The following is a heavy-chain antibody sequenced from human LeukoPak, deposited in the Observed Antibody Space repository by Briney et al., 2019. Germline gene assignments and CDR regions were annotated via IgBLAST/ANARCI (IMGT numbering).Heavy chain of an antibody. CDR2: IKQDGSEK. D-gene: IGHD3-22*01. CDR3: ARDPGYYDSSGYAFDI. Sequence: TGGSLRLSCAASGFTFSSYWMSWVRQAPGKGLEWVANIKQDGSEKYYVDSVKGRFTISRDNAKNSLYLQMNSLRAEDTAVYYCARDPGYYDSSGYAFDIWGQGTMVTVSS. CDR1: GFTFSSYW. J-gene: IGHJ3*02. V-gene: IGHV3-7*01.